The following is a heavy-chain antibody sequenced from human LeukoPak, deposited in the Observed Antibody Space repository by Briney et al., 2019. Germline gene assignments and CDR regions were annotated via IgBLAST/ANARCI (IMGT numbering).Heavy chain of an antibody. J-gene: IGHJ4*02. D-gene: IGHD2-2*01. CDR1: GGSISSGDYY. CDR2: IYYSGST. V-gene: IGHV4-30-4*08. CDR3: ARASRDGYQLPWLCDY. Sequence: PSQTLSLTCTVSGGSISSGDYYWSWIRQPPGKGLEWIGYIYYSGSTYYNPSLKSRVTISVDTSKNQFSLKLSSVTAADTAVYYCARASRDGYQLPWLCDYWGQGTLVTVSS.